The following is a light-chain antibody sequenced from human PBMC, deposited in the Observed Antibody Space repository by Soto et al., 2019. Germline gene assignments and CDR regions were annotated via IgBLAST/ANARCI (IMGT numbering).Light chain of an antibody. Sequence: IVMTQSPGSLSVSPGERVTLSCRASQSVSSNLAWYQQRPGQAPRLLIYSVSSRDTDIPARFSGGGSGTEFTLTINSLQTEDFGVYYCQQYNVWPQTFGQGTKVDI. J-gene: IGKJ1*01. CDR1: QSVSSN. CDR3: QQYNVWPQT. CDR2: SVS. V-gene: IGKV3-15*01.